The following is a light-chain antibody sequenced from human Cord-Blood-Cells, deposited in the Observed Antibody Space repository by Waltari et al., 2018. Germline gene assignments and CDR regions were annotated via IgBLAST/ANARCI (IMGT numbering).Light chain of an antibody. CDR3: SSYAGSNNWV. J-gene: IGLJ3*02. V-gene: IGLV2-8*01. CDR2: EVS. Sequence: QSALTQPHSASGSPGQSVTISCPGTSSDVGGSTYVSWYQQHPGKAPRRRIYEVSRLPSGVPDRFSGSKSGNTASLTVSGLQAGDEADYYCSSYAGSNNWVFGGGTKLTVL. CDR1: SSDVGGSTY.